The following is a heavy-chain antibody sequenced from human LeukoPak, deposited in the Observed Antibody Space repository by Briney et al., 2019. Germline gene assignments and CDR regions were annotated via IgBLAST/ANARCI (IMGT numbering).Heavy chain of an antibody. Sequence: GASVKVSCKASGGTFSSYAISWVRQAPGQGLEWMGWINPNSGGTNYAQKFQGRVTMTRDTSISTAYMELSRLRSDDTAVYYCARDPVGDYWGQGTLVTVSS. CDR3: ARDPVGDY. J-gene: IGHJ4*02. CDR1: GGTFSSYA. CDR2: INPNSGGT. D-gene: IGHD1-26*01. V-gene: IGHV1-2*02.